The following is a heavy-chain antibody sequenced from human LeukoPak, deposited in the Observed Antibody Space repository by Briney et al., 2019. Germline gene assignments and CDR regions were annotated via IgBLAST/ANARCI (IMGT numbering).Heavy chain of an antibody. J-gene: IGHJ4*02. CDR1: GYTFTGYY. Sequence: GASVKVSCKASGYTFTGYYMHWVRQAPGQGLEWKGWINPNSGGTNYAQKFQGRVTMTRDTSISTAYMELSRLRSDDTAVYYCARAYYDFWSGYTNRYDYFDYWGQGTLVTVSS. CDR2: INPNSGGT. D-gene: IGHD3-3*01. V-gene: IGHV1-2*02. CDR3: ARAYYDFWSGYTNRYDYFDY.